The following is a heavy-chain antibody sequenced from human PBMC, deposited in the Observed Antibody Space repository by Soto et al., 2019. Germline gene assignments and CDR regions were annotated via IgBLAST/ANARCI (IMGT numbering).Heavy chain of an antibody. CDR1: GYTFTNYG. CDR2: IHAGNGDT. CDR3: VTSDWAW. V-gene: IGHV1-3*01. J-gene: IGHJ4*02. D-gene: IGHD3-9*01. Sequence: ASVKVSCKASGYTFTNYGIHWVRQAPGQGLEWLGWIHAGNGDTRYSPRFQGRVIITRDTSASTAYMELRSLTSRDTAIFYCVTSDWAWWGQGTQVTV.